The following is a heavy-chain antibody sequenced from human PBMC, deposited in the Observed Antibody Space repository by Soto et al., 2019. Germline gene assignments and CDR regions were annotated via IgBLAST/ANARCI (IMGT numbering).Heavy chain of an antibody. V-gene: IGHV1-18*01. D-gene: IGHD5-12*01. CDR3: GRDLRGPHPRIVYLDY. CDR2: ISAYNGNT. CDR1: GYTFTSYG. J-gene: IGHJ4*02. Sequence: GASVKVSCKASGYTFTSYGISWVRQAPGQGLEWMGWISAYNGNTNYAQKLQGRVTMTTETSTSTAYMELRSLRSDDTAVYYCGRDLRGPHPRIVYLDYWGQGTLVTVSS.